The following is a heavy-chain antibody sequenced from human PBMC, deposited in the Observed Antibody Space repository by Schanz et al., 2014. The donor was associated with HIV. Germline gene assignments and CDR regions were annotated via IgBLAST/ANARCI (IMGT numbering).Heavy chain of an antibody. CDR3: ASVRVGG. CDR1: GFTFSKYG. CDR2: ISGSGGST. J-gene: IGHJ4*02. D-gene: IGHD3-10*01. Sequence: VQLVESGGGVVQPGRSPTLSCAASGFTFSKYGMHWVRQAPGKGLEWVSTISGSGGSTYYADSVKGRFTISRDNSKSTLFLQMDSLRVEDTAVYHCASVRVGGWGQGTLVTVSS. V-gene: IGHV3-23*04.